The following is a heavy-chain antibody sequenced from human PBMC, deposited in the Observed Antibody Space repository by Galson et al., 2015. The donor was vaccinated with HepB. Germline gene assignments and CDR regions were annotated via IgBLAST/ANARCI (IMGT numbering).Heavy chain of an antibody. D-gene: IGHD4-17*01. V-gene: IGHV3-30*02. CDR3: ARRRGDTTAFFDY. CDR1: GFTFSSYG. Sequence: SLRLSCAASGFTFSSYGMHWVRQAPGKGLEWVAFIRYDGSNKYYADSVKGRFTISRDNSKNTLYLQMNSLRAEDTAVYYCARRRGDTTAFFDYWGQGTLVTVSS. J-gene: IGHJ4*02. CDR2: IRYDGSNK.